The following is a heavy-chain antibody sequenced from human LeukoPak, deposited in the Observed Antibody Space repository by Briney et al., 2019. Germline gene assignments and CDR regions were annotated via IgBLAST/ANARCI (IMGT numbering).Heavy chain of an antibody. CDR3: ARESITIFGVVIIPYYYYGMDV. D-gene: IGHD3-3*01. V-gene: IGHV1-18*01. Sequence: ASVKVSCKDSGYTFTSYGISWVRQAPAQGLEWMGWISAYNGNTNYAQKLQGRVTMTTDTSTSTPYMELRTLRSADTAVHNCARESITIFGVVIIPYYYYGMDVWGQGTTVTVSS. CDR1: GYTFTSYG. CDR2: ISAYNGNT. J-gene: IGHJ6*02.